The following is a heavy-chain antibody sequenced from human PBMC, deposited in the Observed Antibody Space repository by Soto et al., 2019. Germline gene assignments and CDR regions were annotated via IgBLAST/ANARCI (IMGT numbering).Heavy chain of an antibody. Sequence: PGGSLRLSCAASGFTFSSYAMHWVRQAPGKGLEWVAVISYDGSNKYYADSVKGRFTISRDNSKNTLYLQMNSLRAEDTAVYYCARDTTSLGMDVWGQGTTVTVS. V-gene: IGHV3-30-3*01. J-gene: IGHJ6*02. D-gene: IGHD1-26*01. CDR1: GFTFSSYA. CDR3: ARDTTSLGMDV. CDR2: ISYDGSNK.